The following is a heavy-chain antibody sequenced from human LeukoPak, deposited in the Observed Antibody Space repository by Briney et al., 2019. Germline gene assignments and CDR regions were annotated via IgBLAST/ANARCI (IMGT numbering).Heavy chain of an antibody. J-gene: IGHJ4*02. CDR3: AKDLAGLPWLVPCFDY. D-gene: IGHD6-19*01. Sequence: GGSLRLSSAASGFTFSSYGMHWVRQAPGKGLEWVAVISYHGSDTFYADSVKGRFTISRDNSKNTLYLQMNSLRVEDTAVYYCAKDLAGLPWLVPCFDYWGQGTLVTVSS. CDR1: GFTFSSYG. V-gene: IGHV3-30*18. CDR2: ISYHGSDT.